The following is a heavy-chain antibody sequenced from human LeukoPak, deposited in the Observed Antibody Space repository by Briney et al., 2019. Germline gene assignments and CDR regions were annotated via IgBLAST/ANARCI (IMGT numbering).Heavy chain of an antibody. CDR3: ARGQTDSYYNYMDV. Sequence: PSETLSLTCPVSAGSISSYSWSWIRQPAGKGLEGIGRIYSSGSTNYNPSLKSRVTMSIDTSKNQFSLNLRSVTAADTAVYYCARGQTDSYYNYMDVWGKGTTVTVSS. D-gene: IGHD1-14*01. J-gene: IGHJ6*03. V-gene: IGHV4-4*07. CDR2: IYSSGST. CDR1: AGSISSYS.